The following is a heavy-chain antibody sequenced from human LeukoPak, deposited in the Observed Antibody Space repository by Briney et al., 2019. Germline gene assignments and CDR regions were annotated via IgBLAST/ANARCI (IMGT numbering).Heavy chain of an antibody. V-gene: IGHV3-66*01. D-gene: IGHD2-21*02. Sequence: GGSLRLSCAASGFTVSSNYMSWVRQAPGKGLEWGSVIYSGGSTYYADSVKGRFTISRDNSKNTLYLQMNSLRAEDTAVYYCARTIVVVTAIPPWFDYWGQGTLVTVSS. J-gene: IGHJ4*02. CDR1: GFTVSSNY. CDR2: IYSGGST. CDR3: ARTIVVVTAIPPWFDY.